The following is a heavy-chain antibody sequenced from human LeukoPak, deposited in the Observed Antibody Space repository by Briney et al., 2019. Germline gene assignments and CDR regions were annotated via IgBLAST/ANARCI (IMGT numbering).Heavy chain of an antibody. D-gene: IGHD2-2*01. CDR2: IWYDGSNK. J-gene: IGHJ5*02. V-gene: IGHV3-33*01. Sequence: PGRSLRLSCAASGFTFSSYGMHWVRQAPGKGLEWVAVIWYDGSNKYYADSVKGRFTISRDNSKNTLYLQMNSLRAEDTAVYYCARDRVVVPAAMPLPHNWLDPWGQGTLVTVSS. CDR3: ARDRVVVPAAMPLPHNWLDP. CDR1: GFTFSSYG.